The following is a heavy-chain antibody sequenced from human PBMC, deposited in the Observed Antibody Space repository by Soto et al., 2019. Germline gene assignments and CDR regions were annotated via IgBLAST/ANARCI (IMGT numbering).Heavy chain of an antibody. CDR2: IYYSGST. CDR3: GRGGAGRYYKGVAY. CDR1: GGSVSSGSYY. D-gene: IGHD1-26*01. Sequence: QVQLQESGPGLVKPSETLSLTCTVSGGSVSSGSYYWSWIRQPPGKGLEWIGYIYYSGSTNYNPSLKSRVTLPVDTSKNQFSRKLSSVTAADTAVYYCGRGGAGRYYKGVAYWGQGTLVTVSS. J-gene: IGHJ4*02. V-gene: IGHV4-61*01.